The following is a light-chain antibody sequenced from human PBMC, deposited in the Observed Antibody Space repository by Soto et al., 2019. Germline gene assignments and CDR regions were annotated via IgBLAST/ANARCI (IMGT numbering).Light chain of an antibody. CDR1: SSDVGGYNC. Sequence: QSVLTQPASVSGSPGQSITISCTGSSSDVGGYNCVSWYQQHPGKAPKLMIYDVSNRPSGVSNRFSGSKSGNTASLTISGLQAEDEADYHCSSYTASTTLVIFGGGTKLTVL. V-gene: IGLV2-14*03. J-gene: IGLJ2*01. CDR3: SSYTASTTLVI. CDR2: DVS.